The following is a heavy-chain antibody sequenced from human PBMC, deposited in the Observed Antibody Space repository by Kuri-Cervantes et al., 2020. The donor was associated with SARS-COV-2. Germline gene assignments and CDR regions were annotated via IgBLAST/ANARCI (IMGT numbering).Heavy chain of an antibody. CDR2: IYYNGTI. V-gene: IGHV4-59*12. J-gene: IGHJ6*02. Sequence: SETLSLTCTVSDGSISTYFWSWIRQPPGQGLEWIGYIYYNGTINCNPSLRSRVTMSVDTSKNQFSLKLSSVTAADTAVYYCARALRILYYGMDVWGQGTTVTVSS. CDR3: ARALRILYYGMDV. CDR1: DGSISTYF.